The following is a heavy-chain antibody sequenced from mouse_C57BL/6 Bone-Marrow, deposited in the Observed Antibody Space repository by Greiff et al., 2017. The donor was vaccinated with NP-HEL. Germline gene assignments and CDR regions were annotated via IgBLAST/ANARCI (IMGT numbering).Heavy chain of an antibody. CDR3: AMRFYYGSSYWYFDV. CDR1: GFTFSDYG. Sequence: EVKLMESGGGLVKPGGSLKLSCAASGFTFSDYGMHWVRKAPEKGLEWVAYISSGSSTIYYADTVKGRFTISRDNAKNTLFLQMTSLRSEDTAMYYCAMRFYYGSSYWYFDVWGTGTTVTVSS. V-gene: IGHV5-17*01. CDR2: ISSGSSTI. J-gene: IGHJ1*03. D-gene: IGHD1-1*01.